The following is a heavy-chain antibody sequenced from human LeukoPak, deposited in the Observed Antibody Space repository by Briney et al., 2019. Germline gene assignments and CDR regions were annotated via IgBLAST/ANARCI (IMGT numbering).Heavy chain of an antibody. CDR3: ARDSPSLVAVAGTAFDY. D-gene: IGHD6-19*01. CDR2: INPSGGST. J-gene: IGHJ4*02. CDR1: GYTFTSYA. V-gene: IGHV1-46*01. Sequence: ASVKVSCKASGYTFTSYAMHWVRQAPGLGLEWMGIINPSGGSTSYAQKFQGRVTITRDTSASTAYMELSSLRSEDTAVYYCARDSPSLVAVAGTAFDYWGQGTLVTVSS.